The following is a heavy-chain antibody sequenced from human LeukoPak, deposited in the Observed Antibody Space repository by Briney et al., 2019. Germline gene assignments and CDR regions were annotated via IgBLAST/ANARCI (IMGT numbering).Heavy chain of an antibody. CDR3: ARGGAVAGYGMDV. V-gene: IGHV4-61*02. D-gene: IGHD6-19*01. Sequence: PSQTLSLTCTVSGGSISSGSYYWNWIRQPAGKGLEWIGRIYTSGSTNYNPSLKSRVTISVDTSKNQFSLKLSSVTAADTAVYYCARGGAVAGYGMDVWGQGTTVTVSS. J-gene: IGHJ6*02. CDR2: IYTSGST. CDR1: GGSISSGSYY.